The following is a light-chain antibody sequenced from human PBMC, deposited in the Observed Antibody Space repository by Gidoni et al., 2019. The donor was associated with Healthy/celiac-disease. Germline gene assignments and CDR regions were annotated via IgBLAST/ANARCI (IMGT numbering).Light chain of an antibody. V-gene: IGKV3-11*01. CDR2: DAS. J-gene: IGKJ3*01. CDR1: QSVANY. CDR3: QQRGNWPPFT. Sequence: EIVLTQSPATLSLSPGKRATLSCRASQSVANYLAWYQQKPGQAPRLLIYDASNRATGVPARFSGSGSGTDFTLTISSLEPEDFAVYFCQQRGNWPPFTFGPGTRVDFK.